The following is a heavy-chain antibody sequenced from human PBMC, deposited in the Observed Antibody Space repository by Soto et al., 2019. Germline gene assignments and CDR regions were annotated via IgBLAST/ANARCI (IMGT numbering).Heavy chain of an antibody. J-gene: IGHJ6*02. CDR1: GYTFTSYG. Sequence: GAAVKVSCKASGYTFTSYGISWVRQAPGQGLEWMGWISAYNGNTNYAQKLQGRVTMTTDTSTSTAYMELRSLRSDDTAVYYCARDGGPPHRITTVHGMDVWGQGTTVTVSS. V-gene: IGHV1-18*01. CDR3: ARDGGPPHRITTVHGMDV. CDR2: ISAYNGNT. D-gene: IGHD3-10*01.